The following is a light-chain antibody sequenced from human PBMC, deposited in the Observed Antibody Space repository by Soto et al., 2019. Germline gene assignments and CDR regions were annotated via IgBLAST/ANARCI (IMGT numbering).Light chain of an antibody. V-gene: IGLV1-47*01. CDR1: TSNIGNNY. CDR3: AAWDDDLSAVV. J-gene: IGLJ3*02. Sequence: QSVLTQPPSASGTPGQRATISCSGTTSNIGNNYVNWYQQLPGTAPRLVIYRNDQRPSGVAERFSGSKSGTSVFLAISGLRSEDEADYYCAAWDDDLSAVVFGGGTKLTVL. CDR2: RND.